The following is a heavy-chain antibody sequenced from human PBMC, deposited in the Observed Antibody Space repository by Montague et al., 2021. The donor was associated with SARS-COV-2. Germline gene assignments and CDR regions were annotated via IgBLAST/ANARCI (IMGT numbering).Heavy chain of an antibody. J-gene: IGHJ6*03. CDR3: ARARQDVVVPALGIGAYYYYYYMDV. Sequence: SETLSLTCAVYGRSFSGYYWSWIRQPPGKGLEWIGEINHSGSTNYNPSLKSRVTISVDTSKNQFSLKLSSVTAADTAVYYCARARQDVVVPALGIGAYYYYYYMDVWGKGTTATVSS. CDR1: GRSFSGYY. CDR2: INHSGST. V-gene: IGHV4-34*01. D-gene: IGHD2-2*01.